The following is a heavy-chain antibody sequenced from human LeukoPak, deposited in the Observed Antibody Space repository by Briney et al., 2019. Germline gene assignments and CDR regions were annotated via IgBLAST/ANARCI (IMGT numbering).Heavy chain of an antibody. CDR1: GFTFDDYA. Sequence: PGGSLRLSCAASGFTFDDYAMHWVRQAPGKGLEWVSGISWNSGSIGYADSVKGRFTISRDNAKNSLYLQMNSLRAEDTALYYCAEAGTITMVRGVITHWGQGTLVTVSS. CDR2: ISWNSGSI. J-gene: IGHJ4*02. D-gene: IGHD3-10*01. V-gene: IGHV3-9*01. CDR3: AEAGTITMVRGVITH.